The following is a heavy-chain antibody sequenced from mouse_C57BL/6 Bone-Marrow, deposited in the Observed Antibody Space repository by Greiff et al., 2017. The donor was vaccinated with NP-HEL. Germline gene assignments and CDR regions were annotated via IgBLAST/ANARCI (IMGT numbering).Heavy chain of an antibody. V-gene: IGHV3-8*01. CDR3: AKGRHYYGSSYYAMDY. D-gene: IGHD1-1*01. CDR2: ISYSGST. CDR1: GYSITSDY. Sequence: EVQLQQSGPGLAKPSQTLSLTCSVTGYSITSDYWNWIRKFPGNKLEYMGYISYSGSTYYNPSLKSRISITRDTSKNQYYLQLNSVTTEDTATYYCAKGRHYYGSSYYAMDYWGQGTSVTVSS. J-gene: IGHJ4*01.